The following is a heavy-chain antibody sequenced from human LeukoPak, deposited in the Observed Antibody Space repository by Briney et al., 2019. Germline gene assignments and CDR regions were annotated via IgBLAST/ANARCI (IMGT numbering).Heavy chain of an antibody. V-gene: IGHV3-74*01. J-gene: IGHJ4*02. D-gene: IGHD1-7*01. CDR3: IRDDGNYGIDY. CDR2: IKSDGTYT. Sequence: GGSLRLSCAASGFTFDDYAMHWVRQAPGKGLVWVSRIKSDGTYTDYMDSVKGRFTISGDNAKNTLFLQMNSLRADDTAVYYCIRDDGNYGIDYWGQGTLVTVSS. CDR1: GFTFDDYA.